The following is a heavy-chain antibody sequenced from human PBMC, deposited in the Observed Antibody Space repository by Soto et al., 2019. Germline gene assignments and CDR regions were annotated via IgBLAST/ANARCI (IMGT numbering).Heavy chain of an antibody. CDR2: ISGSGGSS. J-gene: IGHJ4*02. V-gene: IGHV3-23*01. CDR3: ARLPGGTAPRPDY. CDR1: GFTFTSYA. Sequence: PGGSLRLSCAASGFTFTSYAMSWVRQAPGKGLEWVSAISGSGGSSYYADSVKGRFTISSDRSKNTLYLQMDSLRADDTAVDYRARLPGGTAPRPDYWGQGTMVTVSS. D-gene: IGHD6-6*01.